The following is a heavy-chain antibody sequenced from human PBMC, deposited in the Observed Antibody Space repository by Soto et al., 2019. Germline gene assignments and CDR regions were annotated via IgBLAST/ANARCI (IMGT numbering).Heavy chain of an antibody. CDR2: IYPDHSTT. J-gene: IGHJ5*02. Sequence: DVQLVQSGAEMRQPGESLKISCQGFGYGFYAYWIAWVRQMPGKGLEWMGIIYPDHSTTIYSPFFQGQVSLSADKSVSTAYLRWSSPKTSDSARYYCARFGGPALSHNRFDAWGQGTLVTVSS. CDR1: GYGFYAYW. D-gene: IGHD3-16*01. V-gene: IGHV5-51*03. CDR3: ARFGGPALSHNRFDA.